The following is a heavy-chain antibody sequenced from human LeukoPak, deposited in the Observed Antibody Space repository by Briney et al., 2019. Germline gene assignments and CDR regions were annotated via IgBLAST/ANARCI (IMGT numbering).Heavy chain of an antibody. J-gene: IGHJ4*02. CDR1: GLTFSSYG. CDR3: AKDLSPGVY. Sequence: PGGSLRLSCAGSGLTFSSYGMSWVRQAPGKGLEWVSAISGSGGSTYYADSVKGRFTISRDNSKNTLYLQMNSLRAEDTAVYYCAKDLSPGVYWGQGTLVTVSS. V-gene: IGHV3-23*01. CDR2: ISGSGGST.